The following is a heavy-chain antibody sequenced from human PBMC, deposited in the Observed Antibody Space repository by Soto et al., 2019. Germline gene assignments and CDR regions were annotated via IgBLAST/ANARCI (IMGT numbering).Heavy chain of an antibody. CDR2: ISYDGSNK. Sequence: PGGSLRLSCVASGFTFSTYGMHWVRQAPGKGLEWVAVISYDGSNKYYADSVKGRFTVSRDNSKNTLYLQMNSLRAEDTAVYYCARESRFLEWLSLNWLGPCGKGTLVTGSS. J-gene: IGHJ5*02. V-gene: IGHV3-30*03. CDR3: ARESRFLEWLSLNWLGP. CDR1: GFTFSTYG. D-gene: IGHD3-3*01.